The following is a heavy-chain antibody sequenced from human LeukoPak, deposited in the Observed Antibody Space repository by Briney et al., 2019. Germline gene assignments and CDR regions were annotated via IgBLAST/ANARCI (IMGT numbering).Heavy chain of an antibody. CDR3: ARDPSSLDAFGI. CDR1: GGSISGGGYY. V-gene: IGHV4-31*03. Sequence: SETLSLTCTVSGGSISGGGYYWSWIRQHPGKGLEWIGYLYYSGSTYYNPSLKSRVTISVDTSKNQFSLKLSSVTAADTGVYYCARDPSSLDAFGIWGQGTMVTVSS. J-gene: IGHJ3*02. CDR2: LYYSGST.